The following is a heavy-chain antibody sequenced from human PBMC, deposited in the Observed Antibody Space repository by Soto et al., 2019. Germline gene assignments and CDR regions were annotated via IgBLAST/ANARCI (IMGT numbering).Heavy chain of an antibody. CDR1: GFTFSNYG. J-gene: IGHJ3*01. V-gene: IGHV3-30*03. Sequence: QVQVVESGGGVVQPGRSLRLSCLASGFTFSNYGLHWVRQAPGKGLEWVALLTSGGSQKFYAESVKGRFTISRDDSRSTLFLQMDSLRSEDMAVYYCARGGSFDVWGQGTTVTVSS. D-gene: IGHD3-16*01. CDR3: ARGGSFDV. CDR2: LTSGGSQK.